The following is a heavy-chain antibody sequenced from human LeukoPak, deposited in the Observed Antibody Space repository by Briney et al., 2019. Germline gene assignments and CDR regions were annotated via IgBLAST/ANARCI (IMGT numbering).Heavy chain of an antibody. CDR2: INHSGST. J-gene: IGHJ4*02. D-gene: IGHD6-13*01. CDR3: ATTARYSSRVFDY. CDR1: GGSFSGYY. V-gene: IGHV4-34*01. Sequence: SETLSLTCAVYGGSFSGYYWSWIRRPPGKGLEWIGEINHSGSTNYNPSLKSRVTISVDTSKNQFSLKLSSVTAADTAVYYCATTARYSSRVFDYWGQGTLVTVSS.